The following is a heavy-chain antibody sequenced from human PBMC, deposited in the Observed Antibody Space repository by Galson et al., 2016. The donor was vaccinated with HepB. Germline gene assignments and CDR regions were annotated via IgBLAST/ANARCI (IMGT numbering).Heavy chain of an antibody. D-gene: IGHD2-15*01. Sequence: SLRLSCAASGFTFSKAWMSWVRQAPGKGLEWVGRIKRRSDGATTDYAAPVKGRFTISRDDSKNTVYLQMNSLKTEDTAVYFCITDLRGGYFNGGSCLDYWGQGTLVTVTS. V-gene: IGHV3-15*01. J-gene: IGHJ4*02. CDR1: GFTFSKAW. CDR3: ITDLRGGYFNGGSCLDY. CDR2: IKRRSDGATT.